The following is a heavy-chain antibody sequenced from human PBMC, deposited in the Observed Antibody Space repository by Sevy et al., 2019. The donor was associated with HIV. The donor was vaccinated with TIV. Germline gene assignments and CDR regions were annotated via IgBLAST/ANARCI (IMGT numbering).Heavy chain of an antibody. J-gene: IGHJ4*02. CDR1: GGTFSRNG. CDR3: ARGGGNGWYYFDY. Sequence: ASVKVSCKASGGTFSRNGISWVRQAPGQGLEWMGGIIPILGTVNDAQKFQGRVTITADESTKTAYMELSSLRSEDTAVYYCARGGGNGWYYFDYWSQETLVTVSS. D-gene: IGHD6-19*01. V-gene: IGHV1-69*13. CDR2: IIPILGTV.